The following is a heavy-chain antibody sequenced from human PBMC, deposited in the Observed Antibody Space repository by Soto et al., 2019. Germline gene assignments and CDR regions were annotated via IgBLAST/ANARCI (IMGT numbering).Heavy chain of an antibody. V-gene: IGHV4-34*01. J-gene: IGHJ4*02. CDR2: INHSGST. D-gene: IGHD5-12*01. CDR1: GGSFSGYY. Sequence: ETLSLTCAVYGGSFSGYYWSWISQPPGKGLEWIGEINHSGSTNYNPSLKSRVTISVDTSKNQFSLKLSSVTAADTAVYYCAREDVEMATIYAYWGQGTLVTVSS. CDR3: AREDVEMATIYAY.